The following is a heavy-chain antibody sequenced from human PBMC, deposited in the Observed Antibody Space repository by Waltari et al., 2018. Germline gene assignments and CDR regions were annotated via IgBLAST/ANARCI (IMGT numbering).Heavy chain of an antibody. V-gene: IGHV4-59*01. CDR1: GGSISSYY. CDR2: IYYSGGT. CDR3: ARDMGLDGYNSDWFDP. Sequence: QVQLQESGPGLVKPSETLSLTCTVSGGSISSYYWSWIRQPPGKGLEWIGYIYYSGGTNYNPSIKSRVTISVDTSKNQFSLKLSSVTAADTAVYYCARDMGLDGYNSDWFDPWGQGTLVTVSS. J-gene: IGHJ5*02. D-gene: IGHD5-12*01.